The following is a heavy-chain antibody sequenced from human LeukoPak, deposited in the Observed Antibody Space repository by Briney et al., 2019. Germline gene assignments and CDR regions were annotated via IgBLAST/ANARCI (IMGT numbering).Heavy chain of an antibody. V-gene: IGHV4-38-2*02. J-gene: IGHJ3*02. D-gene: IGHD2-2*01. CDR1: GYSISSGYY. Sequence: SETLSLTCTVSGYSISSGYYWGWIRQPPGKGLEWIGSIYHSGSTYYNPSLKSRVTISVDTSKNQFSLKLSSVTAADTAVYYCARAPQYCSSTSCYFVHAFDIWGQGTMVTVSS. CDR2: IYHSGST. CDR3: ARAPQYCSSTSCYFVHAFDI.